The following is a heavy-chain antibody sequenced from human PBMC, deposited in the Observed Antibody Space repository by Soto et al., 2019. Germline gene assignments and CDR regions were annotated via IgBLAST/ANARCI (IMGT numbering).Heavy chain of an antibody. CDR1: GFSFSNFW. J-gene: IGHJ5*02. Sequence: PGGSLRLSCVASGFSFSNFWMHWVRQAPGKGLVWVSRINIDGSSTNYADSVKGRFTISRDNANNTLYLQMNNLRAEDTAVYYCARWTGTLLLNWLDPWGQGTLVTASS. CDR2: INIDGSST. D-gene: IGHD1-7*01. CDR3: ARWTGTLLLNWLDP. V-gene: IGHV3-74*01.